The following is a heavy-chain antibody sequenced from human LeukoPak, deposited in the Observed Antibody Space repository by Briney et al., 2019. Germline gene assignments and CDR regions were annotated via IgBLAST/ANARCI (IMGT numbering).Heavy chain of an antibody. V-gene: IGHV4-38-2*01. CDR3: ASLLGYCSSTSCFDAFDI. D-gene: IGHD2-2*01. CDR2: IYHSGST. J-gene: IGHJ3*02. Sequence: SETLSLTCAVSGYSISSGYYWGWIRQPPGKGLEWIGSIYHSGSTYYNPSLKSRVTISVDTSKNQFSQKLSSVTAADTAVYYCASLLGYCSSTSCFDAFDIWGQGTMVTVSS. CDR1: GYSISSGYY.